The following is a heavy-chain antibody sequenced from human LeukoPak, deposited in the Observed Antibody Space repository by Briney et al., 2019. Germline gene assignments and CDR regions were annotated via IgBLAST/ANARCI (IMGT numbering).Heavy chain of an antibody. D-gene: IGHD2-2*01. V-gene: IGHV3-30-3*01. Sequence: PGGSLRLSCAASGFTFSSYAMHWVRQAPGKGLEWVAVIAYDGSNKYYADSVKGRFTISRDNSKNTLYLQMNSLRAEDTAVYYCARADIVVVPAAGIYYYYMDVWGKGTTVTVSS. CDR3: ARADIVVVPAAGIYYYYMDV. CDR1: GFTFSSYA. J-gene: IGHJ6*03. CDR2: IAYDGSNK.